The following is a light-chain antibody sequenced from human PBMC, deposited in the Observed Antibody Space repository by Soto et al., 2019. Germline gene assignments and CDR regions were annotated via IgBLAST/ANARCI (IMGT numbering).Light chain of an antibody. J-gene: IGLJ1*01. CDR3: SSYTSSSTLYV. Sequence: SAPTQPAPLSGSPGQSITISCTGNSSDVGGYNYVSWYQQHPGKAPKLMIYDVSNRPSGVSNRFSGSKSGNTASLTISGLQAEDEADYYCSSYTSSSTLYVFGTGTKVTVL. CDR2: DVS. CDR1: SSDVGGYNY. V-gene: IGLV2-14*01.